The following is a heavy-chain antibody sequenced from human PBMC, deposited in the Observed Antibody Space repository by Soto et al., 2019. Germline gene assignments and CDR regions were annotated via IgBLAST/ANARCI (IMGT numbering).Heavy chain of an antibody. CDR2: ISGSGGDT. D-gene: IGHD3-22*01. V-gene: IGHV3-23*01. CDR1: GFTFSNYV. J-gene: IGHJ4*02. CDR3: AKGYYDSPGYLTHLMGDH. Sequence: EVQLLESGGGLVQPGGSLSLSCAVSGFTFSNYVMNWVRQAPGKGLVWVSGISGSGGDTYYADSVKGRFTISRDISKNTLSLQMNSLRAEDTAVYYCAKGYYDSPGYLTHLMGDHWAQGTLVTVSS.